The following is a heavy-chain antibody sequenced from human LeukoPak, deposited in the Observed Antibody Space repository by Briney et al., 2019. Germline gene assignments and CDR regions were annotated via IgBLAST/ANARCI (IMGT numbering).Heavy chain of an antibody. J-gene: IGHJ4*02. Sequence: GGSLRLSCAASGFTFDDYTMHWVRQAPGKGLEWVSLISWDGGSTYYADSVKGRFTISRDNSKNSLYLQMNSLRTEDTASYYCAKDTYCSSTSCYFDYWGQGTLVTVSS. V-gene: IGHV3-43*01. CDR3: AKDTYCSSTSCYFDY. D-gene: IGHD2-2*01. CDR2: ISWDGGST. CDR1: GFTFDDYT.